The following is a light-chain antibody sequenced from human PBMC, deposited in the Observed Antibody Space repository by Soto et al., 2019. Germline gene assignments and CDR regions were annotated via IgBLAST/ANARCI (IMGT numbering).Light chain of an antibody. J-gene: IGKJ2*01. Sequence: DIRMTQSPSTLSASVGDRVTITCRASQNIGPALAWYQQKPGKAPHLLIYRASNLESGVPSRFSGSGSGTEFTLAISSLQPDDFATYYCQQYHIFLTFGQGTKLEI. V-gene: IGKV1-5*03. CDR1: QNIGPA. CDR2: RAS. CDR3: QQYHIFLT.